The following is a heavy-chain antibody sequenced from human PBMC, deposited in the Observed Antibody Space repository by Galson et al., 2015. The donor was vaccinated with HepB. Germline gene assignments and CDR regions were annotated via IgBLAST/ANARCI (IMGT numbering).Heavy chain of an antibody. CDR2: INTNTGSP. CDR3: ARRPEYDFWSGSYNYFYGMDV. J-gene: IGHJ6*02. V-gene: IGHV7-4-1*02. Sequence: SVKVSCKASGYTFTRYAMNWVRQAPGQGLECMGWINTNTGSPTYAQGFTGRFVFSLDTSVSTAYLQIRSLRAEDTAVYYCARRPEYDFWSGSYNYFYGMDVWGQGTTVTVSS. D-gene: IGHD3-3*01. CDR1: GYTFTRYA.